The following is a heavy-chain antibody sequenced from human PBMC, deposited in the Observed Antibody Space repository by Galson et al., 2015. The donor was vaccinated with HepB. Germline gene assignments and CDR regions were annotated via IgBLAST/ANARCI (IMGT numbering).Heavy chain of an antibody. Sequence: SVKVSYKASGYTFTSYAMNWVRQAPGQGLEWMGWINTNTGNPTYAQGFTGRFIFSLDTSVSTAYLQISSLKAEDTAVYYCAREGYCSGGSCYSGDTYDAFDIWGQGTMVTVSS. V-gene: IGHV7-4-1*02. D-gene: IGHD2-15*01. CDR2: INTNTGNP. J-gene: IGHJ3*02. CDR3: AREGYCSGGSCYSGDTYDAFDI. CDR1: GYTFTSYA.